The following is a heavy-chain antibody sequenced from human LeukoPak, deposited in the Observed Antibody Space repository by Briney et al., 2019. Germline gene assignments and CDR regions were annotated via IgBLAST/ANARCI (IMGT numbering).Heavy chain of an antibody. J-gene: IGHJ4*02. V-gene: IGHV3-48*01. CDR2: ISSSGSTI. Sequence: GGSLRLSCAAPGFTFSNYNMNWVRQAPGKGLECISYISSSGSTIYYADSVKGRFTISRDNAKSSLFLQMNSLRAEDTAVYYCARENFADLFDYWGQGILVTVSS. D-gene: IGHD1-7*01. CDR3: ARENFADLFDY. CDR1: GFTFSNYN.